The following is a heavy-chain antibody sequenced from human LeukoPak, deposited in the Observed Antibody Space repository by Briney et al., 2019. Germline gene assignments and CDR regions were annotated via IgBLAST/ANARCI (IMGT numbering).Heavy chain of an antibody. J-gene: IGHJ4*02. CDR1: GGSISSYY. CDR3: ARDYGDYIIAIFDY. Sequence: PSETLSLTCTVSGGSISSYYWSWIRQPPGKGLEWIGYIYYSGSTNYNPSLKSRVTISVDTSKNQFSLKLSSVTAADTAVYYCARDYGDYIIAIFDYWGQGTLVTVSS. V-gene: IGHV4-59*01. D-gene: IGHD4-17*01. CDR2: IYYSGST.